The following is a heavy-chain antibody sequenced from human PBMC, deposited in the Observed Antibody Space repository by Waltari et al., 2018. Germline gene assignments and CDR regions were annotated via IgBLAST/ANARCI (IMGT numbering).Heavy chain of an antibody. V-gene: IGHV4-4*07. J-gene: IGHJ6*03. Sequence: QVQLQESGPGLVKPSETLSLTCTVSGGSMSRYYWSWVRQPAGTGLEWIGRIHTDGSTNYSPSLKSRVTMSLDTTKNEFSLRLSYVTAADTAVYYCARAPRPLTTGTTYKDLDYYHYMDVWGKGTTVTVSS. CDR3: ARAPRPLTTGTTYKDLDYYHYMDV. D-gene: IGHD4-17*01. CDR1: GGSMSRYY. CDR2: IHTDGST.